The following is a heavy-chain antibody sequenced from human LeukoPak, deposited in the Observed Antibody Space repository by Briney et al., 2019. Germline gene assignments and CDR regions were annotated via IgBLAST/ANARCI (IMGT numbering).Heavy chain of an antibody. CDR2: SGDNT. CDR3: ARVPFSHGGNTNWFDP. V-gene: IGHV3-23*01. Sequence: GGSLRLSCAASGFTFSTYAMSWVRQAPGRGLEWVSVSGDNTYYADSVKGRFTISRDNAKNSLYLQMNSLRDEDTAVYYCARVPFSHGGNTNWFDPWGQGTLVTVSS. D-gene: IGHD4-23*01. CDR1: GFTFSTYA. J-gene: IGHJ5*02.